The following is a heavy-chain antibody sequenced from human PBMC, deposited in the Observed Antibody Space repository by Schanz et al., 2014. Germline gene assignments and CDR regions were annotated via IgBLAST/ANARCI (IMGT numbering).Heavy chain of an antibody. CDR2: IYYRGNT. Sequence: QVQLQESGPGLVKPSGTLSLTCAVSGGSISSYYWSWIRQPPGKGLEWIGFIYYRGNTNYNPSLTSRVTMSVDTSKNQFSLKLSSVTAADTAVYYCARRIWDGDYYYFDYWGQGTLVTVSS. CDR1: GGSISSYY. D-gene: IGHD4-17*01. CDR3: ARRIWDGDYYYFDY. J-gene: IGHJ4*02. V-gene: IGHV4-59*08.